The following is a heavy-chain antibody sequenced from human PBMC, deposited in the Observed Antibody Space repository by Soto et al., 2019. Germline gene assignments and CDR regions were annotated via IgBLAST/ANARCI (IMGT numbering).Heavy chain of an antibody. D-gene: IGHD5-18*01. Sequence: GGSLRLSCAASGFTFSNYWMTWVRQAPGKGLEWVANIKEDGSEKHYVDSVKGRFTISRDNVENSLYLQMNSLRGEDTAVYFCARDRGYSCFDYWGLGTLVTVSS. CDR2: IKEDGSEK. CDR1: GFTFSNYW. J-gene: IGHJ4*02. V-gene: IGHV3-7*01. CDR3: ARDRGYSCFDY.